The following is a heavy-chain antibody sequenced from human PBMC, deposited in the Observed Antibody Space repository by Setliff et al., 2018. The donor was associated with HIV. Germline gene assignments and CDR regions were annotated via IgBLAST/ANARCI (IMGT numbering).Heavy chain of an antibody. V-gene: IGHV4-59*11. CDR2: IHYSGST. D-gene: IGHD3-10*01. CDR3: ARNMVRGANYWYFDL. Sequence: SETLSLTCTVSGGSISSHYWSWIRQPPLKGLEWIGYIHYSGSTNYNPSLRSRVTMSVDKSNNQFSLKLSSVTAADTAVYYCARNMVRGANYWYFDLWGRGTLVTVSS. CDR1: GGSISSHY. J-gene: IGHJ2*01.